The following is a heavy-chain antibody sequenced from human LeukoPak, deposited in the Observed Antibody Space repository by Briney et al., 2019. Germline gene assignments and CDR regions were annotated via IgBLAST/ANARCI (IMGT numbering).Heavy chain of an antibody. Sequence: SETLSLTCAVYGGSFSGYYWSWIRQPPGKGLEWIGEINHSGSTNYNPSLKSRVTISVDTSKNQFPLKLSSVTAADTAVYYCARGIRYCSSTSCYPVGWFDPWGQGTLVTVSS. J-gene: IGHJ5*02. CDR2: INHSGST. V-gene: IGHV4-34*01. CDR3: ARGIRYCSSTSCYPVGWFDP. D-gene: IGHD2-2*01. CDR1: GGSFSGYY.